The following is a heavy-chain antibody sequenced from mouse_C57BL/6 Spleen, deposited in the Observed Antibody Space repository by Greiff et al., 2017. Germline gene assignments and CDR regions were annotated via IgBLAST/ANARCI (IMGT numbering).Heavy chain of an antibody. CDR2: INYDGSST. CDR3: ARDAALSYAMDY. Sequence: EVKLVESEGGLVQPGSSMKLSCTASGFTFSDYYMAWVRQVPEKGLEWVANINYDGSSTYYLDSLKSRFIISRNNAKNILYLQMRSLTSEDTATYYCARDAALSYAMDYWGQGTTVTV. CDR1: GFTFSDYY. J-gene: IGHJ4*01. V-gene: IGHV5-16*01. D-gene: IGHD6-1*01.